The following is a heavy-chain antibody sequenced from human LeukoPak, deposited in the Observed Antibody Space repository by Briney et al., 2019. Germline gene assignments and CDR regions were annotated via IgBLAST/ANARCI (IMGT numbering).Heavy chain of an antibody. CDR1: GFTFSSYA. V-gene: IGHV3-64*01. J-gene: IGHJ4*02. CDR3: ARERLSYYDSSGYYYVDY. CDR2: ISSNGGST. D-gene: IGHD3-22*01. Sequence: GGSLRLSCAASGFTFSSYAMHWVRQAPGKGLAYVSAISSNGGSTYYANSVKGRFTISRDNSKNTLYLQMGSLRAEDMAVYYCARERLSYYDSSGYYYVDYWGQGTLVTVSS.